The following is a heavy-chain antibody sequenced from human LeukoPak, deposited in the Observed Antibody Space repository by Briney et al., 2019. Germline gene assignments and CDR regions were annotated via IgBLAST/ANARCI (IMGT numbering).Heavy chain of an antibody. CDR3: ARVRTDRYCSGGSCSPRSYYGMDV. CDR1: GFTFSSYG. CDR2: ISYDGNNK. D-gene: IGHD2-15*01. Sequence: GRSLRLSCTASGFTFSSYGMHWVRQAPGKGLEWVAVISYDGNNKYYADSVKGRFTISRDNSKNTLYLQMNSLRAEDTAAYYCARVRTDRYCSGGSCSPRSYYGMDVWGQGTTVTVSS. V-gene: IGHV3-30*03. J-gene: IGHJ6*02.